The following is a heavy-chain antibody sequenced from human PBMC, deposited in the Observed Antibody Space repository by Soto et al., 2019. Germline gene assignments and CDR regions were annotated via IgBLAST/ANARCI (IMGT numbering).Heavy chain of an antibody. Sequence: QITLKESGPTLVKPTQTLTLTCTFSGFSLTTSGVGVGWIRQPPGKALEWLALIYWDDDKRYSPSLKKRHTITKDTSKNQVVLTMTNMDPVDTATYYCAHRRPAPGTWYFHHWGQGTLVTVSS. D-gene: IGHD6-13*01. V-gene: IGHV2-5*02. J-gene: IGHJ1*01. CDR2: IYWDDDK. CDR3: AHRRPAPGTWYFHH. CDR1: GFSLTTSGVG.